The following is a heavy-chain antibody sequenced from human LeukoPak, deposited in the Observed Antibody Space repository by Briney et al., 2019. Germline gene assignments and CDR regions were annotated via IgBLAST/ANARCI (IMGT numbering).Heavy chain of an antibody. J-gene: IGHJ4*02. CDR2: ISTSGGST. V-gene: IGHV3-23*01. Sequence: GGSLRLSCAASGFTFSSYAMSWVRQAPGKGLEWVSAISTSGGSTYYADSVKGRFTISRDNSKNTLYLQMNSLRSGDTAVYYCARDRPYFEYWGQGTLVTVSS. CDR3: ARDRPYFEY. CDR1: GFTFSSYA.